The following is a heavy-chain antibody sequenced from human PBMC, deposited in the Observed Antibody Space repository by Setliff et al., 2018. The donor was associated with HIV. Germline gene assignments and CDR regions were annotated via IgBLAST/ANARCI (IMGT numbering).Heavy chain of an antibody. CDR3: ARVVPLRDSSGSIDY. D-gene: IGHD6-19*01. Sequence: SETLSLTCAVSGGSISSYYWSWIRQPAGKGLEWIGRIHSTGSTNYNPSLKSRVTISVDTSKNQFSLKLSSVTAADTAVYYCARVVPLRDSSGSIDYWGQGTLVTVSS. CDR1: GGSISSYY. V-gene: IGHV4-4*07. J-gene: IGHJ4*02. CDR2: IHSTGST.